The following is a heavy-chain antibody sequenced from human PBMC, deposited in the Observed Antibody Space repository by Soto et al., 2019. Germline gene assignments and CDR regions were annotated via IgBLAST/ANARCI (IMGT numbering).Heavy chain of an antibody. V-gene: IGHV4-61*01. CDR1: GGPVSSGSYY. CDR2: IYYSGST. CDR3: ARYSGSYRSTNWFDP. D-gene: IGHD1-26*01. J-gene: IGHJ5*02. Sequence: SETLSLTCIVSGGPVSSGSYYWSWIRQPPGKGLEWIGYIYYSGSTNYNPSLKSRVTISVDTSKNQFSLKLSSVTAADTAVYYCARYSGSYRSTNWFDPWGQGTLVTVSS.